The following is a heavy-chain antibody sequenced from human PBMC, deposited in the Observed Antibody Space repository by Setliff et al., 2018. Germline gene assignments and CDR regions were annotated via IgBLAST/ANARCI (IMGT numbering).Heavy chain of an antibody. CDR2: INPKSGGT. J-gene: IGHJ3*02. CDR3: ATEHDAFDI. CDR1: GYSFTDYY. V-gene: IGHV1-2*02. Sequence: ASVKVSCKASGYSFTDYYMHWVRQVPGRGLEWMGWINPKSGGTRYAQKFQGRVTMTRDTSTSTVYMELSSLRSDDTAVYYCATEHDAFDIWGQGTMVTVSS.